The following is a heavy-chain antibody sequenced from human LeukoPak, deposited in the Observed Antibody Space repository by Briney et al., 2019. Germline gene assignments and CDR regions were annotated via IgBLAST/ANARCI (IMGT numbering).Heavy chain of an antibody. CDR1: GFTFSSYG. Sequence: QPGRSLRLSCAASGFTFSSYGMHWVRHAPGKGREWVAVISYDGSNKYYAVSVKGRLTLSRDNSKNTLYMEIHRVRGEHTCVFFCARVHVNTAMDAGYWGQGTPVTVSS. V-gene: IGHV3-30*03. D-gene: IGHD5-18*01. J-gene: IGHJ4*02. CDR2: ISYDGSNK. CDR3: ARVHVNTAMDAGY.